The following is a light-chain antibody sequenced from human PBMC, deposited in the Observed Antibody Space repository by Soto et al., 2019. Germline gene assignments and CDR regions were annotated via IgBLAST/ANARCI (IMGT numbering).Light chain of an antibody. CDR1: SSDVGGYTY. CDR3: SSYTSSSTLYV. CDR2: EVN. V-gene: IGLV2-14*01. Sequence: QCVLTQPACVSGSPRQSITISCTGASSDVGGYTYVSWYQQHPGKAPKLIIYEVNNRPSGASHRFSGSKSGNTASLTISGLQAEDEADYYCSSYTSSSTLYVFGTGTKVTVL. J-gene: IGLJ1*01.